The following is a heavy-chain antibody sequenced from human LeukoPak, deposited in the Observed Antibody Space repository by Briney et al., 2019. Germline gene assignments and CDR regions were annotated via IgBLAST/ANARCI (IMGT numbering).Heavy chain of an antibody. D-gene: IGHD2-21*02. Sequence: QPGGSLRLSCAASGFTFSGYAMSWVRQAPGKGLEWVSAISGSDGSTYYADSVKGRFTISRDNSKNTLYLQMNSLSAEDTAVYYCEKDLGGSGDYRPYWGQGSVVTVSS. V-gene: IGHV3-23*01. CDR1: GFTFSGYA. J-gene: IGHJ4*02. CDR3: EKDLGGSGDYRPY. CDR2: ISGSDGST.